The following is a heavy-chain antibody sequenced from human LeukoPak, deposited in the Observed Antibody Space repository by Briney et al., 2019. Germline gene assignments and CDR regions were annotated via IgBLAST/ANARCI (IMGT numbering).Heavy chain of an antibody. CDR2: ISNDGNNE. D-gene: IGHD2-2*01. CDR1: GFSFSSYW. Sequence: GGSLRLSCAASGFSFSSYWMTWVRQAPGKGLEWVTFISNDGNNEDYADSAKGRFTISRDNARDSLYLQMNNLRAEDTALYFCARDRIVVIPAAPNWFDPWGQGTLVTVSS. J-gene: IGHJ5*02. CDR3: ARDRIVVIPAAPNWFDP. V-gene: IGHV3-7*01.